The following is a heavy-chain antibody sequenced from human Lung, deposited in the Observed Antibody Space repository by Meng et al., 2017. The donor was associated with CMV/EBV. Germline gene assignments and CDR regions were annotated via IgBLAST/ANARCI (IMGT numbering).Heavy chain of an antibody. CDR2: IRYDESDK. Sequence: EVVGALVQPWGSLRLSLVASGFTFTNYCMPWVRQAHCKGLGLVPFIRYDESDKYYGESVKGRFTISRDTSRNTLDLQMNSLRPEDTGVYYCAKDDPVLHQWGQGTLVTVSS. J-gene: IGHJ4*02. CDR1: GFTFTNYC. V-gene: IGHV3-30*02. CDR3: AKDDPVLHQ.